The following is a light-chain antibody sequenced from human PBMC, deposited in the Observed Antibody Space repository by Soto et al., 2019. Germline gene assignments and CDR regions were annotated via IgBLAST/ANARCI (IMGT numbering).Light chain of an antibody. CDR1: NIGSKA. CDR2: SDS. Sequence: SSELTQPHSVSVSTAQMARVTCGGNNIGSKAVNWYQQKPGQDPVVVIYSDSNRPSGIPERFSGSNPWNTATLTISRIEAGEDEDFSCQWWDRSTEPWVFGGGTQLTVL. CDR3: QWWDRSTEPWV. J-gene: IGLJ3*02. V-gene: IGLV3-12*02.